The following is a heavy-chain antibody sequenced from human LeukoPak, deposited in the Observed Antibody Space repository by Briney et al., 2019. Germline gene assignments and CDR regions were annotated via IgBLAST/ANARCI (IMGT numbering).Heavy chain of an antibody. D-gene: IGHD6-19*01. CDR1: GFTFSSYA. CDR3: ARGGSYSSGWYQVPFDY. V-gene: IGHV3-30*04. J-gene: IGHJ4*02. CDR2: ISYDGSNK. Sequence: PGGSLRLSRAASGFTFSSYAMHWVRQAPGKGLEWVAVISYDGSNKYYADSVKGRFTISRDNSKNTLYLQMNSLRAEDTAVYYCARGGSYSSGWYQVPFDYWGQGTLVTVSS.